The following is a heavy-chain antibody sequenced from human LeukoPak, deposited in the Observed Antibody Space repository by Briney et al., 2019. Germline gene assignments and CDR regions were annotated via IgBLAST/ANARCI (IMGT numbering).Heavy chain of an antibody. CDR2: FDPEDGET. D-gene: IGHD1-26*01. V-gene: IGHV1-24*01. CDR1: GYTLTELS. J-gene: IGHJ4*02. CDR3: ATDGIRGSYFSFDY. Sequence: ASVKVSCKVSGYTLTELSMHWVRQAPGKGLEWMGGFDPEDGETIYAQKFQGRVTMTEDTSTDTAYMELSSLRSEDTAVYYCATDGIRGSYFSFDYWGQGTLVTVSS.